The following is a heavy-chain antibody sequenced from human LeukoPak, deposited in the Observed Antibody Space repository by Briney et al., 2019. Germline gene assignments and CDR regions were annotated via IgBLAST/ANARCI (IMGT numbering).Heavy chain of an antibody. Sequence: ASVKVSCKASGYTFTSYYMHWVRQAPGQGLEWMGIINPSGGSTSYAQKFQGRVTMTRDTSTSTVYMELSSPRSEDTAVYYCARDEGGSYLSPDLGGYWGQGTLVTVSS. CDR1: GYTFTSYY. J-gene: IGHJ4*02. V-gene: IGHV1-46*01. D-gene: IGHD1-26*01. CDR2: INPSGGST. CDR3: ARDEGGSYLSPDLGGY.